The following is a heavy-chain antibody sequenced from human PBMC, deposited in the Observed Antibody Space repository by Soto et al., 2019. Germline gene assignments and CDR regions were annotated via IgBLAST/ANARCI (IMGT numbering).Heavy chain of an antibody. CDR3: ARQCSGGSCYLEISYYYYGMDV. J-gene: IGHJ6*02. CDR2: IIPIFGTA. V-gene: IGHV1-69*13. Sequence: SVKVCCKSSGGTFSSYSISWLRQAPGQGLEWMGGIIPIFGTANYAQKFQGRVTITADESTSTAYMELSSLRSEDTAVYYCARQCSGGSCYLEISYYYYGMDVWGQGTTVTVSS. CDR1: GGTFSSYS. D-gene: IGHD2-15*01.